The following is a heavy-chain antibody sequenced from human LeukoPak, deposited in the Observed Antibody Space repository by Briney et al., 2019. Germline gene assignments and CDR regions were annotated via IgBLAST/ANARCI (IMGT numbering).Heavy chain of an antibody. CDR3: ARGPHEMATITAAFDI. CDR1: GYSISSGYY. J-gene: IGHJ3*02. D-gene: IGHD5-24*01. V-gene: IGHV4-38-2*02. CDR2: IYHSGST. Sequence: SETLSLTCTVSGYSISSGYYWGWIRQPPGKGLEWIGSIYHSGSTYYNPSLKSRVTISVDTSKNQFSLKLSSVTAADTAVYYCARGPHEMATITAAFDIWGQGTMVTVSS.